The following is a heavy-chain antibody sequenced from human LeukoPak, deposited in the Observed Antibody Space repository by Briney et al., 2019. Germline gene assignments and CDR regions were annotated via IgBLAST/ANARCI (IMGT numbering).Heavy chain of an antibody. J-gene: IGHJ4*02. CDR1: GGPIRSGGYY. D-gene: IGHD2-21*02. V-gene: IGHV4-31*03. CDR2: IYYSGST. Sequence: SQTLSLTCTVSGGPIRSGGYYWSWIRQHPGKVLEWIGYIYYSGSTYYDPSLKSRVTISVDTSKNQFSLKLSSVTAADTAVYYCARLLAYCGGDCYAADYWGQGTLVTVSS. CDR3: ARLLAYCGGDCYAADY.